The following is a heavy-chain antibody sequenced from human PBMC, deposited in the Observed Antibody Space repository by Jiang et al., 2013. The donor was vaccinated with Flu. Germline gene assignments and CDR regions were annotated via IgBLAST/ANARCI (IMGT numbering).Heavy chain of an antibody. CDR2: SSSYI. J-gene: IGHJ4*02. D-gene: IGHD4-11*01. CDR3: ARAGYSNYEALDY. Sequence: SSSYIYYADSVKGRFTISRDNAKNSLYLQMNSLRAEDTAVYYCARAGYSNYEALDYWGQGTLVTVSS. V-gene: IGHV3-21*01.